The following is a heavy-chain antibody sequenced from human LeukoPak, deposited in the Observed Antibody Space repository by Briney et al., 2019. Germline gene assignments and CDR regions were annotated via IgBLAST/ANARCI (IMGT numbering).Heavy chain of an antibody. CDR2: INQDGGTT. J-gene: IGHJ6*03. Sequence: GGSLRLSCAASGFTFRSLWMSWVRQAPGRGPDWVANINQDGGTTYYVASVKGRFTISRDNSRNSLSLQMSSLRAEDTAVYYCTKDRQGPNQYHMDVWGKGTTVTVSS. V-gene: IGHV3-7*01. CDR3: TKDRQGPNQYHMDV. CDR1: GFTFRSLW.